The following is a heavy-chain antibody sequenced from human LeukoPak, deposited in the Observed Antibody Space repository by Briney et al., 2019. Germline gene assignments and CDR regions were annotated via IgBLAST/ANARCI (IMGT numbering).Heavy chain of an antibody. D-gene: IGHD3-22*01. CDR2: IYTSGST. V-gene: IGHV4-61*02. CDR3: ARDPQIVDSRSYWYFDL. CDR1: GGSISSGSYY. J-gene: IGHJ2*01. Sequence: SETLSLTCTVSGGSISSGSYYWSWIRQPAGKGLEWIGRIYTSGSTNYNPSLKSRVTISVDTSKHQFSLKLSSVTAADTAVYYCARDPQIVDSRSYWYFDLWGRGTLVTVSS.